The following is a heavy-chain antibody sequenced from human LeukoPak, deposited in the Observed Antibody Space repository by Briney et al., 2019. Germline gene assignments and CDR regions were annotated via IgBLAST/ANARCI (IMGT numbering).Heavy chain of an antibody. CDR3: ARGYDY. J-gene: IGHJ4*02. CDR1: GFTLSTYW. CDR2: INSDGSSI. Sequence: GGSLRLSCAASGFTLSTYWIHWVRLAPGKGLVWVSRINSDGSSINYADSVKGRFTISRDNAKNTVYLQMNSLRVEDTAVYYCARGYDYWGQGTLVTVSS. V-gene: IGHV3-74*01. D-gene: IGHD5-18*01.